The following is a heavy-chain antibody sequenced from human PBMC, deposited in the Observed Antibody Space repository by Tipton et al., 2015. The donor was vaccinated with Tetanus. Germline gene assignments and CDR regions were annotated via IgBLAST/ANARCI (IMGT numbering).Heavy chain of an antibody. J-gene: IGHJ4*02. CDR3: ARDERYGDYAY. D-gene: IGHD4-17*01. V-gene: IGHV4-59*01. CDR2: TYYSGST. CDR1: SGSIDSYY. Sequence: TLSLTCTVSSGSIDSYYWSWIRQPPGKGLEWIGYTYYSGSTGYNPSLKSRVTISIDSSKNQFSLKLTSVTAADTAVYYCARDERYGDYAYWGQGALVTVSS.